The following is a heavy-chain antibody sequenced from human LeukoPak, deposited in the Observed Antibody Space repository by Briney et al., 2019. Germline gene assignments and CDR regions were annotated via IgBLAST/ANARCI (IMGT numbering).Heavy chain of an antibody. CDR1: GGSISSSSYY. Sequence: KPSETLSLTCTVSGGSISSSSYYWGWIRQPPGKGLEWIGSIYYSGSTYYNPSLKSRVTISVDTSKNQFSLKLSSVTAADTAVYYCARVHGPSGGDCYSANKVKWFDPWGQGTLVTVSS. D-gene: IGHD2-21*02. CDR3: ARVHGPSGGDCYSANKVKWFDP. V-gene: IGHV4-39*07. CDR2: IYYSGST. J-gene: IGHJ5*02.